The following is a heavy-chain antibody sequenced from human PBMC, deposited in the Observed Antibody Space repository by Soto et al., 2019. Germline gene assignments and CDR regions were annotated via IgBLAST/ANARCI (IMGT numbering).Heavy chain of an antibody. CDR1: GYSFTSYW. CDR2: IYPGDSDT. CDR3: ARRYYDILTGYYSFDY. V-gene: IGHV5-51*01. J-gene: IGHJ4*02. Sequence: GESLKISCKGSGYSFTSYWIGWVRQMPGKGLEWMGIIYPGDSDTRYSPSFQGQVTISADKSISTAYLQWSSLKASDTAMYYCARRYYDILTGYYSFDYWGQGTLVTSPQ. D-gene: IGHD3-9*01.